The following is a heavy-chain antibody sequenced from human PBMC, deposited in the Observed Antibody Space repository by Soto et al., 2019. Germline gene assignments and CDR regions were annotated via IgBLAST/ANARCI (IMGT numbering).Heavy chain of an antibody. V-gene: IGHV2-5*01. D-gene: IGHD3-3*01. Sequence: QITLKESGPTLVKPTQTLTLTCSVSGFSLSTSGVGVGWIRQPPGKALEWLALIYWNDDKRYSPSLKSRLTITKDTSKNQVVLTMTNMDPVDTATYSCARSQASGYSLYFDYWGQGTLVTVSS. CDR2: IYWNDDK. CDR3: ARSQASGYSLYFDY. CDR1: GFSLSTSGVG. J-gene: IGHJ4*02.